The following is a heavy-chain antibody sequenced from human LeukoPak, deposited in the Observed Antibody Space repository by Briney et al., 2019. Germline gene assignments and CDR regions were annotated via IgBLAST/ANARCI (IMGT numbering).Heavy chain of an antibody. D-gene: IGHD1-1*01. Sequence: ASVKVSCKASGYIFTSYDINWVRQATGQGLEWMGWMNPNSGNTGYAQKFQGRVSMTRNTSISTAYMELSSLRSEDTAVYYCARDEYNWNDNYYYYYMDVWGKGTTVTVSS. CDR2: MNPNSGNT. CDR3: ARDEYNWNDNYYYYYMDV. J-gene: IGHJ6*03. CDR1: GYIFTSYD. V-gene: IGHV1-8*01.